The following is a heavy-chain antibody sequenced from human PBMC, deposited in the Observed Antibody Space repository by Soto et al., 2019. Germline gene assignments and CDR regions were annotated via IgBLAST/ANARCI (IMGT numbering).Heavy chain of an antibody. V-gene: IGHV3-30*18. CDR2: ISCDVNKK. CDR3: AEDRSGTWSYDY. J-gene: IGHJ4*02. D-gene: IGHD6-13*01. Sequence: HPGGALRLSCAASGFTLGSYAMHWVRPAPGKGLEWVATISCDVNKKYYADSVKGRFTVSRDQSKNALYLQMNSLRTDVTAVYYCAEDRSGTWSYDYWGQRTQVTVSS. CDR1: GFTLGSYA.